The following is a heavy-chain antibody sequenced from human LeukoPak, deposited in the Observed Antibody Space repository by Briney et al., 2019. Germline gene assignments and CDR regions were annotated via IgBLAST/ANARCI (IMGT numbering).Heavy chain of an antibody. CDR1: GYTFTSYD. Sequence: EASVKVSCKASGYTFTSYDINWVRQATGQGLEWMGWKNPNSGNTGYAQKFQGRVTMTRNTSISTAYMELSSLRSEDTAVYYCATARSSSWYEVNWFDPWGQGTLVTVSS. J-gene: IGHJ5*02. V-gene: IGHV1-8*01. CDR2: KNPNSGNT. D-gene: IGHD6-13*01. CDR3: ATARSSSWYEVNWFDP.